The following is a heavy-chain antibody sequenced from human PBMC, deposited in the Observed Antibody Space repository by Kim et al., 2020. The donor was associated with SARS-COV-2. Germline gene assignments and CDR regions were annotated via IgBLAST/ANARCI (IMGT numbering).Heavy chain of an antibody. J-gene: IGHJ4*02. D-gene: IGHD2-21*01. CDR2: IDPSDSYT. Sequence: GESLKISCKGSGYSFTSYWISWVRQMPVKGLAWMGRIDPSDSYTNYIPSFQGHVTISADKSISTAYLQWSSLKASDTAMYYCARLRGDGDLFFDYWGQGTMVTVSS. CDR3: ARLRGDGDLFFDY. CDR1: GYSFTSYW. V-gene: IGHV5-10-1*01.